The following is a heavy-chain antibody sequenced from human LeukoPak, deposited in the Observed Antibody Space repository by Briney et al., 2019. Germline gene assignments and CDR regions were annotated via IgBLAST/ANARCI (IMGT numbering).Heavy chain of an antibody. D-gene: IGHD4-11*01. CDR1: GGSISSSNYY. J-gene: IGHJ5*02. CDR3: AREFIGTVTTPVRYNWFDP. Sequence: SETLSLTCTVSGGSISSSNYYWGWIRQPPGKGLEWIGSMYYSGNTDYNPSLKSRVTISVDTSKNQFSLKLSSVTAADTAVYYCAREFIGTVTTPVRYNWFDPWGQGTLVTVSS. CDR2: MYYSGNT. V-gene: IGHV4-39*07.